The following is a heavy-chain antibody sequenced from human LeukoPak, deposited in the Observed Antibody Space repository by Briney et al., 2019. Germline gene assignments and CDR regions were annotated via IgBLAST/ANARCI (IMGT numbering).Heavy chain of an antibody. CDR2: IFWDGDR. V-gene: IGHV2-5*02. CDR1: GFSITTNGVG. D-gene: IGHD2-15*01. J-gene: IGHJ4*02. Sequence: SGPTLVNPTQTLPLTCTVTGFSITTNGVGVGWIRQAPGKALEWLAIIFWDGDRRYNSSLRSRLTITSDNSKNQMVLTMTNMDPVDTATYFCAHSLRRPSCSGGNCYYFDYWGQGTLVTVSS. CDR3: AHSLRRPSCSGGNCYYFDY.